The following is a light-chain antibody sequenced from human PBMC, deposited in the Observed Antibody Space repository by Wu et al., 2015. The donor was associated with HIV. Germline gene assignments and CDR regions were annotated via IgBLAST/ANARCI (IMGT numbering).Light chain of an antibody. CDR2: SAS. J-gene: IGKJ2*01. V-gene: IGKV1-8*01. Sequence: AIRMTQSPSSLSASTGDRVTITCRANQNIKSNLAWYQQKPGKAPNLLIYSASVLHSGVPSRFSGSGSGTDFTLTISSLQPEDVATYFCLQNYNYPPTFGRGTKLEIK. CDR3: LQNYNYPPT. CDR1: QNIKSN.